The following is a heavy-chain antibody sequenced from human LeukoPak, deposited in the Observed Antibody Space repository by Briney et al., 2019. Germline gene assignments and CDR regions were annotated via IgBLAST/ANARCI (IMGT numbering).Heavy chain of an antibody. CDR2: MYISGST. CDR1: GGSISSDY. CDR3: ARRDTSGYDSRFDP. J-gene: IGHJ5*02. Sequence: PSETLSLTCTVSGGSISSDYWSWIRQSPGKGLEWIAYMYISGSTNYNPSLKSRVTISVDTSKNQFSLKLTSVTAADTAVYYCARRDTSGYDSRFDPWGQGTLVTVSS. V-gene: IGHV4-4*09. D-gene: IGHD5-12*01.